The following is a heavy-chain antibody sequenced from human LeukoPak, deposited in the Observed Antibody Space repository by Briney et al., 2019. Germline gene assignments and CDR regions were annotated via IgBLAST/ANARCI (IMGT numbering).Heavy chain of an antibody. CDR1: GGTFSSYA. CDR2: IIPIFGTA. D-gene: IGHD3-3*01. CDR3: ASLPITIFGSYFDY. V-gene: IGHV1-69*01. Sequence: SVKVSCKASGGTFSSYAISWVGQAPGQGLEWMGGIIPIFGTANYAQKFQGRVTITADESTSTAYMELSSLRSEDTAVYYCASLPITIFGSYFDYWGQGTLVTVSS. J-gene: IGHJ4*02.